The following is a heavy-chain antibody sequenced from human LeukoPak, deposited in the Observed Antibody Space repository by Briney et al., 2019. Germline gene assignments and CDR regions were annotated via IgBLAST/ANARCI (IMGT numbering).Heavy chain of an antibody. D-gene: IGHD6-19*01. J-gene: IGHJ4*02. CDR1: GFAFSNFG. V-gene: IGHV3-33*06. CDR3: AKEKKSGGWPIDY. CDR2: IWYDGGSQK. Sequence: GRSLRLACEASGFAFSNFGMHWVRQAPGKGLEWVAVIWYDGGSQKYYADSVKGRFTISRDNSKNTLYLQMNSLRADDTAVYHCAKEKKSGGWPIDYWGQGALVTVSS.